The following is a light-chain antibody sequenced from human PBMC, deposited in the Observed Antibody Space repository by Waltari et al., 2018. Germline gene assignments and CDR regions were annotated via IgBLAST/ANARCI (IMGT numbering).Light chain of an antibody. Sequence: DVAMTQSPLSLPVTLGQPASISCRSSQGLVSSDGNTYFNWFQQRPGKAPRRLLYKVSNRDAGVPDRFSGSWSGTDFTLRISRVEAEDVGVYYCMQGTHWPWTFGQGTKVEIK. J-gene: IGKJ1*01. V-gene: IGKV2-30*01. CDR3: MQGTHWPWT. CDR1: QGLVSSDGNTY. CDR2: KVS.